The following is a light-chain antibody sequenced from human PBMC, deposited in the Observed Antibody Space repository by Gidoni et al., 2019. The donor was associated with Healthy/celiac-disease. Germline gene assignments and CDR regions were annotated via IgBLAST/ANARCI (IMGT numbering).Light chain of an antibody. CDR3: CSYAGSYTWV. CDR1: SSDVGGYNY. J-gene: IGLJ3*02. Sequence: QSALTQPRSVSGPPGQAVTISCTGTSSDVGGYNYVSWYPQHPGKAPKLMIYDVSKRPSGVPDRFSGSKSGDTASLTISGLQAEDEADYYCCSYAGSYTWVFGGGTKLTVL. CDR2: DVS. V-gene: IGLV2-11*01.